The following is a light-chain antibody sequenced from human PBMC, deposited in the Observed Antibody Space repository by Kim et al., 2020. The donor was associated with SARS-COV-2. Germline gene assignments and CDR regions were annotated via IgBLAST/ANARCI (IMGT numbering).Light chain of an antibody. CDR1: SLRSYY. J-gene: IGLJ2*01. Sequence: ALGQEVRITCQGDSLRSYYASWYQQKPGQAPVVVMYAKNNRPSGIPDRFSGSSSGNTASLTITGAQAEDEADYYCNSRDSSANHVVFGGGTQLTVL. V-gene: IGLV3-19*01. CDR3: NSRDSSANHVV. CDR2: AKN.